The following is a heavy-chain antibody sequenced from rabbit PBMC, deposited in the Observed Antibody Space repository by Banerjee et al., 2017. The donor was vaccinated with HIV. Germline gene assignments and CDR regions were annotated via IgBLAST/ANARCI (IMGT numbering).Heavy chain of an antibody. CDR1: GFDFSVYY. J-gene: IGHJ3*01. CDR2: IDPVFGST. CDR3: ARGYDDYDARLDL. V-gene: IGHV1S7*01. D-gene: IGHD2-1*01. Sequence: QLKETGGGLVQPGGSLTLSCKASGFDFSVYYMSWVRQAPGKGLEWIGYIDPVFGSTYYANWVNGRFTISSHNAQNTLYLQLNSLAAADTATYFCARGYDDYDARLDLWGPGTHVTVS.